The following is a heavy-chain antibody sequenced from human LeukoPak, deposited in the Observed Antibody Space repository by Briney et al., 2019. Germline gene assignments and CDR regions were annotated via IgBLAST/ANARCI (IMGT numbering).Heavy chain of an antibody. J-gene: IGHJ6*03. CDR1: GFTFSDYY. CDR3: ARVYTNFPRYYYYIDV. Sequence: GGSLRLSCAASGFTFSDYYMSWIRQAPGKGLEWVSYISSSGSTIYYADSVKGRFTISRDNAKNPLYLQMNSLRAKDTAVYYCARVYTNFPRYYYYIDVWGKGTTVTVSS. V-gene: IGHV3-11*01. CDR2: ISSSGSTI. D-gene: IGHD2-8*01.